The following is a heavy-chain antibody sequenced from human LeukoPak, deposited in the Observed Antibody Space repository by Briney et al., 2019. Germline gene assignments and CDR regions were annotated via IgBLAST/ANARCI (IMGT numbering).Heavy chain of an antibody. Sequence: GGSLRLSCAASGFTFSDYYMSWIRQAPGEGVGGVSYISSSGSTIYYADSVKGRFTISRDNAKNSLYLQMNSLRAEDTAVYYCARGLDNGFDPWGQGTLVTVSS. CDR1: GFTFSDYY. CDR3: ARGLDNGFDP. D-gene: IGHD2-2*03. CDR2: ISSSGSTI. J-gene: IGHJ5*02. V-gene: IGHV3-11*01.